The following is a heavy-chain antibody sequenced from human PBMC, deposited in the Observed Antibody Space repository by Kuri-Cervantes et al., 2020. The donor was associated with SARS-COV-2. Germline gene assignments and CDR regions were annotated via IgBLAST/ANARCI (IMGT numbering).Heavy chain of an antibody. J-gene: IGHJ6*03. Sequence: ASVKVSCKASGYTFTAYFMHWVRQAPGQGLEYMGWIHPNTGGTPFAQKFPGRVTLTRDTSITTVYMELYSLTPDDTAVYYCASLVGATGYYYYMDVWGKGTTVTVSS. D-gene: IGHD1-26*01. CDR1: GYTFTAYF. CDR2: IHPNTGGT. CDR3: ASLVGATGYYYYMDV. V-gene: IGHV1-2*02.